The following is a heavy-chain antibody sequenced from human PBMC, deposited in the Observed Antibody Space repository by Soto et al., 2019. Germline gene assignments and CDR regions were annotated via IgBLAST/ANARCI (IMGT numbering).Heavy chain of an antibody. CDR3: ARVGVYGSSGYYSSATDAFDI. V-gene: IGHV1-2*04. CDR1: GYTFTGYY. D-gene: IGHD3-22*01. J-gene: IGHJ3*02. Sequence: ASVKVSCKASGYTFTGYYMHWVRQAPGQGLEWMGWINPNSGGTNYAQKFQGWVTMTRDTSISTAYMELSRLRSDDTAVYYCARVGVYGSSGYYSSATDAFDIWGQGTMVTVSS. CDR2: INPNSGGT.